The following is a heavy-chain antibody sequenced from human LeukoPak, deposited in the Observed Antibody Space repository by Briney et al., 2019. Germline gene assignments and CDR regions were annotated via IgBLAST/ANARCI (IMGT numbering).Heavy chain of an antibody. CDR2: IYYSGST. CDR1: GGSISSSSYY. V-gene: IGHV4-39*07. J-gene: IGHJ5*02. D-gene: IGHD3-3*01. Sequence: PSETLSLTCTVSGGSISSSSYYWGWIRQPPGKGLEWIGSIYYSGSTYYNPSLKSRVTISVDTSKNQFSLKLSSVTAADTAVYYCAREWTISGINWFDPWGQGTLVTVSS. CDR3: AREWTISGINWFDP.